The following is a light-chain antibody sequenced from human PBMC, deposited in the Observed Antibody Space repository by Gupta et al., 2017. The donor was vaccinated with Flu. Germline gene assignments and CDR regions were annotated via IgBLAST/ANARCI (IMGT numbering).Light chain of an antibody. Sequence: LAQSPGTLSVSPGERVTLSCRAGETINNNFLVWYQQQLGQAPRVLIYGTSKRAPGIPDRFSGGGSGTDFTLTIDSLEPEDCAWYYCHQDKNSPYTFGQGTKLEI. CDR1: ETINNNF. V-gene: IGKV3-20*01. CDR2: GTS. J-gene: IGKJ2*01. CDR3: HQDKNSPYT.